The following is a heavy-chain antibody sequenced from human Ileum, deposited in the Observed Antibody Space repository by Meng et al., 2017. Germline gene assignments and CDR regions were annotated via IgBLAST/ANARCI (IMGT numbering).Heavy chain of an antibody. CDR1: SGSITSDTY. CDR2: ISHSGST. Sequence: QWKLQESGQGLLKPSGTLSLTCAVSSGSITSDTYWSWVRLPPGKGLEWIGQISHSGSTFYNPSLKSRVTMSVDKSKSQFSLMLTSVTAADTAVYYCARHGGYYQGFWGQGTLVTVSS. D-gene: IGHD4-23*01. CDR3: ARHGGYYQGF. J-gene: IGHJ4*02. V-gene: IGHV4-4*02.